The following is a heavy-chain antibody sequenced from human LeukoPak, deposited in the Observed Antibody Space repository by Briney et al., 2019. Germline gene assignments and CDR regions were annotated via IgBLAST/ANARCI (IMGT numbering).Heavy chain of an antibody. CDR2: ISASGGST. Sequence: PGGSLRLSCAASGFTFSSSAMSWVRQVPGKGLEWVSGISASGGSTYYADSVRGRFTISRDNSKNTLYVQTNSLRAEDTAVYYCATASIAARHDYWGQGTLVTVSS. J-gene: IGHJ4*02. CDR3: ATASIAARHDY. CDR1: GFTFSSSA. V-gene: IGHV3-23*01. D-gene: IGHD6-6*01.